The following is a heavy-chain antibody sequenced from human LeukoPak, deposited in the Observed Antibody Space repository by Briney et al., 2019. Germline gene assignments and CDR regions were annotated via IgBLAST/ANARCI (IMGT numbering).Heavy chain of an antibody. V-gene: IGHV5-51*01. CDR3: ARHYGGGYCSGGSCYSSFDY. Sequence: GESRTISCKGSGFSFSNYWIGWVRQMPGEGLEWMGIIYAGDSDTRYSPSFQGQVTISADKSISTAYLQWSSLKASDTAMYYCARHYGGGYCSGGSCYSSFDYWGQGTLVTVSS. CDR2: IYAGDSDT. D-gene: IGHD2-15*01. CDR1: GFSFSNYW. J-gene: IGHJ4*02.